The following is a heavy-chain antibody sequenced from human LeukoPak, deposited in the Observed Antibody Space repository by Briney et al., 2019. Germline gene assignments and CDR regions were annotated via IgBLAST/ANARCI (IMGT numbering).Heavy chain of an antibody. J-gene: IGHJ3*02. Sequence: SETLSLTCTVSGGSMSSYYWSWIRQPPGKGLEWIGYSYYSGSTYYNPSLKSRVTISVDTSKNQFSLKLSSVTAADTAVYYCARGPTVTGDAFDIWGQGTMVTVSS. CDR1: GGSMSSYY. V-gene: IGHV4-59*01. D-gene: IGHD4-17*01. CDR3: ARGPTVTGDAFDI. CDR2: SYYSGST.